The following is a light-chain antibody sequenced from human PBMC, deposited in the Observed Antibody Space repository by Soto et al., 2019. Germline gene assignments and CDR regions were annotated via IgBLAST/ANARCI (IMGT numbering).Light chain of an antibody. V-gene: IGKV2-28*01. CDR3: MPALQTLFT. CDR1: QSLLHSNGYNY. Sequence: DIVMTQSPLSLPVTPGEPASIYCRSSQSLLHSNGYNYLDWYLQKPGESPQLLIYLGSTRASVDPDRFSGSESGTDSTPKISRVEAEEVGVDYCMPALQTLFTFGPGTKGDI. CDR2: LGS. J-gene: IGKJ3*01.